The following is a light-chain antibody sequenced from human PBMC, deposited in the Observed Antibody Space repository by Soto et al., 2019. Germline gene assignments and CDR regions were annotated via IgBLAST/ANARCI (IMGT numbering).Light chain of an antibody. V-gene: IGKV1-39*01. CDR1: QDINVY. CDR3: QHCYVAPYS. CDR2: SAS. J-gene: IGKJ2*03. Sequence: DIQMTQSPSSVSASIGDTVTITCRASQDINVYLNWYQQKPGEVHKLLLYSASTLHSGVPSRFTGSGSETDFTLTIRSLQPEDFATYYCQHCYVAPYSFGQGTKVDI.